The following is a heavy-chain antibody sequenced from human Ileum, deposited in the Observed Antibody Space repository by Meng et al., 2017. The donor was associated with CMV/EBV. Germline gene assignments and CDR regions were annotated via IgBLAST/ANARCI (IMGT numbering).Heavy chain of an antibody. D-gene: IGHD6-6*01. CDR1: GFTFGDYA. J-gene: IGHJ6*02. V-gene: IGHV3-9*01. CDR3: SKDKVGGYSSSERPYYYGMDV. CDR2: ISWNSGTI. Sequence: GGSLRLSCAASGFTFGDYAMHWVRQAPGKGLEWVSGISWNSGTIGYADSVKGRFTISRDNAKNSLYLQMNSLRPEDTAVYYCSKDKVGGYSSSERPYYYGMDVWGQGTTVTVSS.